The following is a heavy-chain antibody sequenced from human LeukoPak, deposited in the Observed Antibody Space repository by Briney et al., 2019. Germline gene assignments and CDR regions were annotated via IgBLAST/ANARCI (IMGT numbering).Heavy chain of an antibody. Sequence: GGSLRLSCAASGFTFSHYGFHWVRQAPGKGLEWVAVIWSDGANKYYGDSVKGRFMIYRDDSQNTVYLQMNSLRAEDTAVYYCAKDAQRGFDYSNSLEYWGQGSLVTVSS. CDR3: AKDAQRGFDYSNSLEY. D-gene: IGHD4-11*01. CDR1: GFTFSHYG. CDR2: IWSDGANK. V-gene: IGHV3-33*06. J-gene: IGHJ4*02.